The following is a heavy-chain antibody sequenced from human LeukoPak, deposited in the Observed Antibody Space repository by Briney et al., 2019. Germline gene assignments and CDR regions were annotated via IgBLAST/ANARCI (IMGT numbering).Heavy chain of an antibody. CDR1: GYTFTSYG. J-gene: IGHJ4*02. V-gene: IGHV1-18*01. Sequence: ASVKVSCKASGYTFTSYGISWVRQAPGQGLEWMGWISAYNGNTNYAQKLQGRVTMTTDTSTSTAYMELRSLRSDDTAVYYCARGACSSTSCLPTDYWGQGTLVTVSS. CDR2: ISAYNGNT. D-gene: IGHD2-2*01. CDR3: ARGACSSTSCLPTDY.